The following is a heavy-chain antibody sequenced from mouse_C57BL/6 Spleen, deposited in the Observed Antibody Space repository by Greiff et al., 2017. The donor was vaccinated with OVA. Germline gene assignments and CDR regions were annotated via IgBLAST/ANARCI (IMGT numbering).Heavy chain of an antibody. CDR3: ARGMYDGYYYWYFDV. CDR2: IYPGSGST. V-gene: IGHV1-55*01. D-gene: IGHD2-3*01. CDR1: GYTFTSYW. Sequence: QVQLQQPGAELVKPGASVKMSCKASGYTFTSYWITWVKQRPGQGLEWIGDIYPGSGSTNYNEKFKSKATLTVDTSSSTAYMQLSSLTSEDSAVYYCARGMYDGYYYWYFDVWGTGTTVTVSS. J-gene: IGHJ1*03.